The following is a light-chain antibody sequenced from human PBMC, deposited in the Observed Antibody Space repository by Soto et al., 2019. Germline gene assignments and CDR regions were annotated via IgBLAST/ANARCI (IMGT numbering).Light chain of an antibody. CDR1: QSVGSIY. CDR2: GAS. CDR3: QQYGSSRT. V-gene: IGKV3-20*01. Sequence: DIVLTQSPGTLSLSPWERATLSCRASQSVGSIYLAWYQQKPGQAPRLLIHGASNRASGIPDRFSGSGSGTDFTLTISRLEPEDFAVYYCQQYGSSRTFGQGTKVDIK. J-gene: IGKJ2*01.